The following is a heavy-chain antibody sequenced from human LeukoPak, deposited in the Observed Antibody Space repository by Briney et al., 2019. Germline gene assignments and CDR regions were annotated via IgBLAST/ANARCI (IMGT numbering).Heavy chain of an antibody. CDR1: GYTFTNYY. Sequence: VASVKVSCKASGYTFTNYYMHWVRQAPGQGLEWLGIINPSGGSTSYAQKYQGRVTMTRDTSTTTVYMELSSLRSEDTAVYYCARVVWNYYDSSGYGAFDIWGQGTMVTVSS. V-gene: IGHV1-46*01. J-gene: IGHJ3*02. CDR2: INPSGGST. CDR3: ARVVWNYYDSSGYGAFDI. D-gene: IGHD3-22*01.